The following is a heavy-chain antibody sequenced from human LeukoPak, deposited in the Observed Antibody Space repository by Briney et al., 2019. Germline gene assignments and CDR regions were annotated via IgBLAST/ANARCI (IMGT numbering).Heavy chain of an antibody. CDR3: ARDYYVSSGFKGEWYYYGMDV. J-gene: IGHJ6*02. CDR1: GYTVTSYG. V-gene: IGHV1-18*01. Sequence: GALLKVSCKASGYTVTSYGVSWVGQAPGQGLEWRGWISAYNGNTNYAHKLQRRVTMTTDTSTSQAYMELRSLRPDDTAVYYCARDYYVSSGFKGEWYYYGMDVWGQGTTLTVSS. D-gene: IGHD3-22*01. CDR2: ISAYNGNT.